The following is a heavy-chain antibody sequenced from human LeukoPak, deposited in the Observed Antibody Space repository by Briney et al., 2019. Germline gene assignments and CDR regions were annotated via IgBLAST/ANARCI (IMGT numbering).Heavy chain of an antibody. CDR3: ARDRVWESIMITFGGVIADNWFDP. J-gene: IGHJ5*02. Sequence: ASVKVSCKASGYTFTGYYMHWVRQAPGQGLEWMGWINPNSGGTNYAQKFQGRVTMTRDTSISTAYMELSRLRSDDTAVYYCARDRVWESIMITFGGVIADNWFDPWGQGTLVTVSS. V-gene: IGHV1-2*02. CDR1: GYTFTGYY. D-gene: IGHD3-16*02. CDR2: INPNSGGT.